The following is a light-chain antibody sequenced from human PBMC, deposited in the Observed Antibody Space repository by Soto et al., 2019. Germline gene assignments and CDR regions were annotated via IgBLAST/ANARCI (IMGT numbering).Light chain of an antibody. J-gene: IGKJ1*01. CDR3: QYSGSSLRT. V-gene: IGKV3-20*01. CDR1: QSVSSNF. Sequence: PGERATLSCRASQSVSSNFLAWYQQKPGQAPRLLVYGASNRATGIPDRFSGSGSGTDFTLIISRLEPEDFAVYYCQYSGSSLRTFGQGTKVEIK. CDR2: GAS.